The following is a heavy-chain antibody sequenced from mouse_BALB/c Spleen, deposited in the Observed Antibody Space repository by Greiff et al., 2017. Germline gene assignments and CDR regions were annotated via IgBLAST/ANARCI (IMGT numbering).Heavy chain of an antibody. Sequence: EVKLVESGGGLVQPGGSRKLSCAASGFTFSSYAMSWVRQSPEKRLEWVAEISSGGSYTYYPDTVTGRFTISRDNAKNTLYLEMSSLRSEDTAMYYCARDRVMDYWGQGTSVTVSS. D-gene: IGHD3-1*01. CDR2: ISSGGSYT. V-gene: IGHV5-9-4*01. J-gene: IGHJ4*01. CDR1: GFTFSSYA. CDR3: ARDRVMDY.